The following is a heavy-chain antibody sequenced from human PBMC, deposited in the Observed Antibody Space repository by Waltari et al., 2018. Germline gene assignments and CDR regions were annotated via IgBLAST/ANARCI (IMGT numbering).Heavy chain of an antibody. D-gene: IGHD4-17*01. J-gene: IGHJ4*02. Sequence: EVQLVESWGGLVPPGESLTLSCAASGFTFDDYAMHWVRQRPGKGLEWVSGITWDSDNIDYADSVRGRFSISRDNTQSILFLTMNSLKPEDTALYFCARDTGEYRVLDYCGQGTLVTVSS. CDR2: ITWDSDNI. CDR3: ARDTGEYRVLDY. CDR1: GFTFDDYA. V-gene: IGHV3-9*01.